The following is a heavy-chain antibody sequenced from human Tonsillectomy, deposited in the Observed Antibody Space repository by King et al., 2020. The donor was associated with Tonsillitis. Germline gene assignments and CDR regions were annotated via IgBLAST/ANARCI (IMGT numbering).Heavy chain of an antibody. CDR1: GFTFDDYA. V-gene: IGHV3-9*01. D-gene: IGHD2-2*01. CDR3: AKDKMDVVPTARNYFYYMDV. CDR2: ISWNSGTI. J-gene: IGHJ6*03. Sequence: EVQLVESGGGLVQPGRSLRLSCAASGFTFDDYAMHWVRQAPGKGLEWVSGISWNSGTIGYADSVKGRFTISRDNAKNSLYLQMNSLRAEDTALYYCAKDKMDVVPTARNYFYYMDVWGKGTPVTVSS.